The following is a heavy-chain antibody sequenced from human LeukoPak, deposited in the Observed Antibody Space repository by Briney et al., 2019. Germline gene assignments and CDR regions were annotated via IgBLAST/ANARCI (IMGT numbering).Heavy chain of an antibody. V-gene: IGHV3-23*01. CDR1: GFTFSNYA. CDR2: ISGSGDNT. Sequence: GGSLRLSCATSGFTFSNYAMSWVRQAPGKGLEWVSAISGSGDNTYYADSVKGRFTVSRDNSKNTLYVQMKSLRAEDTAVYYCAKDFVVVPGNVNYFDYWGQGTLVTVSS. J-gene: IGHJ4*02. D-gene: IGHD2-21*02. CDR3: AKDFVVVPGNVNYFDY.